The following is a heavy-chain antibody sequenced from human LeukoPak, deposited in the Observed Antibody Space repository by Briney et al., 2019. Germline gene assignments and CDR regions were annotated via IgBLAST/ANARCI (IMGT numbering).Heavy chain of an antibody. V-gene: IGHV4-34*01. J-gene: IGHJ4*02. CDR2: INHSGST. D-gene: IGHD3-10*01. Sequence: SETLSLTCAVYGGSFSGCYWSWIRQPPGKGLELIGEINHSGSTNYNPSLKSRVTIPVDTSKNQFSLKLSSVTAAATAVYYCARAYRIIILRARQYYYGSGSPDYWGQGTLVTVSS. CDR3: ARAYRIIILRARQYYYGSGSPDY. CDR1: GGSFSGCY.